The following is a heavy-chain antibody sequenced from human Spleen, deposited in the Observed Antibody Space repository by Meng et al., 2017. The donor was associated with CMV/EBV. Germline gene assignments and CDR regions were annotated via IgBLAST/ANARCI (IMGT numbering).Heavy chain of an antibody. Sequence: GGSLRLSCAASGFTFSSYSMNWVRQAPGKGLEWVSSISSSSSYIYYADSVKGRFTISRDNSKNTLYLQMNSLRAEDTAVYYCAKNGYGVKRDYFDYWGQGTLVTVSS. J-gene: IGHJ4*02. V-gene: IGHV3-21*04. CDR2: ISSSSSYI. D-gene: IGHD4-17*01. CDR3: AKNGYGVKRDYFDY. CDR1: GFTFSSYS.